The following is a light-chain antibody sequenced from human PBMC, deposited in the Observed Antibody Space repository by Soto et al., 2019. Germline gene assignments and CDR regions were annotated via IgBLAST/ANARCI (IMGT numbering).Light chain of an antibody. V-gene: IGLV2-14*01. Sequence: QSALTQPASVSGSPGQSITISCTGTSSDVGGYNYVSWYQQQSGKAPKLMIHEVSNRPSGVSSRFSGSKSGNTASLTISGLQAEEEADYYCSSYTSSRAYVFGIGTKVTVL. CDR1: SSDVGGYNY. CDR3: SSYTSSRAYV. CDR2: EVS. J-gene: IGLJ1*01.